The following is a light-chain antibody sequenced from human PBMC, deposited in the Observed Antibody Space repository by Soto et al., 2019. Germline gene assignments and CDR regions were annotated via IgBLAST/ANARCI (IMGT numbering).Light chain of an antibody. CDR2: GNI. J-gene: IGLJ1*01. CDR1: SSNIGADYD. CDR3: QSYDSTLSALYV. V-gene: IGLV1-40*01. Sequence: QSVLTQPPSVSGAPGQRVTISCTGSSSNIGADYDVHWYQQRPGTAPKLRIFGNINRPSGVPDRFSGSKSGTSASLAITGLQDEDESDYYCQSYDSTLSALYVFGTGTKLTVL.